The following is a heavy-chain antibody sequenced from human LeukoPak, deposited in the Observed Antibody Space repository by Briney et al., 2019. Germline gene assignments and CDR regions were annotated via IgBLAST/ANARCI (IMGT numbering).Heavy chain of an antibody. CDR2: IYTSGST. V-gene: IGHV4-4*07. Sequence: SETLSLTCTVSGGSISSYYWSWIRQPAGKGLEWIGRIYTSGSTNYNPSLKSRVTMSVDTSENQFSLKLSSVTAADTAVYYCAREHFLIRSLDVWGKGTTVTVSS. CDR1: GGSISSYY. J-gene: IGHJ6*04. CDR3: AREHFLIRSLDV. D-gene: IGHD2-8*01.